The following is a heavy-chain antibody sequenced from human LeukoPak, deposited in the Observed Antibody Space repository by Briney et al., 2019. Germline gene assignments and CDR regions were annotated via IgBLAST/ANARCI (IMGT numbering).Heavy chain of an antibody. CDR3: ARVESSGYKRGVGY. V-gene: IGHV3-23*01. CDR2: ISGSGGSA. CDR1: GFTFSNYA. D-gene: IGHD3-22*01. J-gene: IGHJ4*02. Sequence: GGSLRLSCAASGFTFSNYAMIWVRQAPGKGLELVSHISGSGGSAYYADSVKGRFTISRDNSKNTLYLQMNSLRGEDTAVYYCARVESSGYKRGVGYWGQGTLVTVSS.